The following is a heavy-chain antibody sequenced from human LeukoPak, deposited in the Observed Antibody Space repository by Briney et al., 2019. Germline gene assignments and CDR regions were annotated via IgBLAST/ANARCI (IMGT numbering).Heavy chain of an antibody. CDR1: GGSFSGYY. D-gene: IGHD6-19*01. Sequence: SETLSLTCAVYGGSFSGYYWSWIRQPPGKGLEWIGEINHSGSTNYNPSLKSRVTISVDTSKNQFSLKLSSVTAADTAVYYCAKDSSGFVYWGQGTLVTVSS. J-gene: IGHJ4*02. CDR3: AKDSSGFVY. CDR2: INHSGST. V-gene: IGHV4-34*01.